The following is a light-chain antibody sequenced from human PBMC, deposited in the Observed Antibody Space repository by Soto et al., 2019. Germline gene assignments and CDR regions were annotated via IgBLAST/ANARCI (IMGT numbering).Light chain of an antibody. V-gene: IGKV3D-20*01. Sequence: IVLTQSPGTLSLSPGEVATLSCGPSQTITYNFLAWYQKKPGLAPRLLVYDASNRATGIPDRFSGSGSGTDFTLTISTLEPEDFAVYYCQHYGESSSTFGGGTRVEI. CDR1: QTITYNF. J-gene: IGKJ4*01. CDR2: DAS. CDR3: QHYGESSST.